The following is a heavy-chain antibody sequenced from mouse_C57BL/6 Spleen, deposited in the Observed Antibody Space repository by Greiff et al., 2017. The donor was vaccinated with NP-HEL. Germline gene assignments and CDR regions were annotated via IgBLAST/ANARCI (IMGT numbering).Heavy chain of an antibody. CDR2: ISSGGSYA. V-gene: IGHV5-6*01. CDR3: ARQDPSSFMTPVVARFDY. D-gene: IGHD1-1*01. Sequence: EVQLVESGGDLVKPGGSLKLSCAASGFTFSSYGMSWVRQTPDKRLEWVATISSGGSYAYYPDSVKGRFTISRDNAKNTVYMQISSLKSEDTAMYYCARQDPSSFMTPVVARFDYWGQGTTLTVSS. CDR1: GFTFSSYG. J-gene: IGHJ2*01.